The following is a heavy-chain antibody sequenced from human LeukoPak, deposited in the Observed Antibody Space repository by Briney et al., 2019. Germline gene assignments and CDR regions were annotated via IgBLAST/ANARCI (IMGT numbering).Heavy chain of an antibody. CDR3: ARGDYYDSSGSYIGAFDV. CDR1: GFTTSRYW. J-gene: IGHJ3*01. CDR2: IKQDGSDK. Sequence: GALRLSCSASGFTTSRYWMRWFRQAPGKGLEWLATIKQDGSDKYYVISVKGRFPISRDNAWYSLYLQMNSLRAEDTAMYFCARGDYYDSSGSYIGAFDVWGLGTLVTVSS. D-gene: IGHD3-22*01. V-gene: IGHV3-7*01.